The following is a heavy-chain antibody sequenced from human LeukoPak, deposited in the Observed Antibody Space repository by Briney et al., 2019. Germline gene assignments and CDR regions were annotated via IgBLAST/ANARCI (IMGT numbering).Heavy chain of an antibody. D-gene: IGHD1-14*01. Sequence: GASVKVSCKASGYTFTKYDIHWVRQATGQGLEWMAWMDPNTDNTAYAQEFQGRVTITRNTSIGTAYMELRSLRSEDTAVYYCARGVNLGDMDVWGKGTTVTVSS. CDR1: GYTFTKYD. V-gene: IGHV1-8*03. J-gene: IGHJ6*03. CDR2: MDPNTDNT. CDR3: ARGVNLGDMDV.